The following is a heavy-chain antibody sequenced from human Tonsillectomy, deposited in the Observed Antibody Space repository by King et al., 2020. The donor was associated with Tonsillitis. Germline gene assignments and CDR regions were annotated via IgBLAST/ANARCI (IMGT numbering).Heavy chain of an antibody. CDR3: ARVGNIVGATRDY. Sequence: QLVQSGAEVKKPGASVKVSCKASGYTFTGYYMHWVRQAPGQGLEWMGWINPNSGVTNYEQKVQGRVTMTRDTSISTAHMELNRLTSDDTAVYYCARVGNIVGATRDYWGQGTLVTVSS. J-gene: IGHJ4*02. D-gene: IGHD1-26*01. V-gene: IGHV1-2*02. CDR2: INPNSGVT. CDR1: GYTFTGYY.